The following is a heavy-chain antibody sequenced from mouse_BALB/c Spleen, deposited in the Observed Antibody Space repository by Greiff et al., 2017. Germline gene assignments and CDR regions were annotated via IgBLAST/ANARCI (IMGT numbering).Heavy chain of an antibody. CDR2: IWTGGGT. Sequence: QVQLQQSGPGLVAPSQSLSITCTVSGFSLTSYDISWIRQPPGKGLEWLGVIWTGGGTNYNSAFMSRLSISKDNSKSQVFLKMNSLQTDDTAIYYCVRDGDGYYYFDYWGQGTTLTVSS. D-gene: IGHD2-3*01. CDR1: GFSLTSYD. V-gene: IGHV2-9-2*01. J-gene: IGHJ2*01. CDR3: VRDGDGYYYFDY.